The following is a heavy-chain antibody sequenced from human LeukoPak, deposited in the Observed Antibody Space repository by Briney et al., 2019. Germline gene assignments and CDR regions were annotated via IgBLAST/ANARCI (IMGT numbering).Heavy chain of an antibody. CDR2: IIPIFGTA. Sequence: SVKVSCKASGGTFSSYAISWVRQAPGQGLEWMGGIIPIFGTANYAQKFQGRVTITADGSTSTAYMELSSLRSEDTAVYYCASSILTGYYGLGDWFDPWGQGTLVTVSS. V-gene: IGHV1-69*13. CDR3: ASSILTGYYGLGDWFDP. J-gene: IGHJ5*02. D-gene: IGHD3-9*01. CDR1: GGTFSSYA.